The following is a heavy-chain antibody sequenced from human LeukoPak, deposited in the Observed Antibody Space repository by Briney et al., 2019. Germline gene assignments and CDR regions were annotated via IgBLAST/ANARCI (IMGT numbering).Heavy chain of an antibody. D-gene: IGHD5-12*01. V-gene: IGHV3-33*01. J-gene: IGHJ6*02. CDR3: ARERGYSGRYYGMDV. Sequence: PGGSLRLSCAASGFTFSSYGMHWVRQAPGKGLEWVAVIWYDGSNKYYADSVKGRFTISRGNSKNTLYLQMNSLRAEDTAVYYCARERGYSGRYYGMDVWGQGTTVTVSS. CDR1: GFTFSSYG. CDR2: IWYDGSNK.